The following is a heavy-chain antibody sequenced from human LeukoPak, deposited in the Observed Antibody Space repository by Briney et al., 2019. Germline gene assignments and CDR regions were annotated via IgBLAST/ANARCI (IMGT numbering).Heavy chain of an antibody. CDR3: TRRHYYDSSGYLDY. J-gene: IGHJ4*02. D-gene: IGHD3-22*01. CDR2: IRSKANSYAP. CDR1: GFTFSGSA. Sequence: PGGSLRLSCAASGFTFSGSAMHWVRQASGKGLEWVGRIRSKANSYAPAYAASVKGRFTISRDDSKNTAYLQMNSLKTEDTAVYCCTRRHYYDSSGYLDYWGQGTLVTVSS. V-gene: IGHV3-73*01.